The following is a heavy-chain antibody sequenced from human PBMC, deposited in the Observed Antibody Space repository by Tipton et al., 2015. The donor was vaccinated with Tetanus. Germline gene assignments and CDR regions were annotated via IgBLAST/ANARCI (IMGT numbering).Heavy chain of an antibody. J-gene: IGHJ4*02. Sequence: TLSLTCSVSGGSISSGGYYWSWIRQHPGKGLEWLGYIYYTGNTYYNPSLKSRLTISLDTSKNHFSLRLTSLSAADTAVYFCARIHDFWSGYFDFWGQGTPVTVSP. D-gene: IGHD3-3*01. CDR3: ARIHDFWSGYFDF. CDR1: GGSISSGGYY. CDR2: IYYTGNT. V-gene: IGHV4-31*03.